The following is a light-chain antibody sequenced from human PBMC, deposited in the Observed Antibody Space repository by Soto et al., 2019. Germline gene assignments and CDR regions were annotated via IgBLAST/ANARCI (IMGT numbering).Light chain of an antibody. CDR1: QRVSSSY. Sequence: EIVLTQSPGTLSLSPGERATLSCRASQRVSSSYLAWYQQKPGQAPRLLIYGASSRATGIPDRFSGSGSGTDLTLTISRLEPEDFAVYYCQQYGSSPTTFGHGTKV. CDR2: GAS. CDR3: QQYGSSPTT. V-gene: IGKV3-20*01. J-gene: IGKJ1*01.